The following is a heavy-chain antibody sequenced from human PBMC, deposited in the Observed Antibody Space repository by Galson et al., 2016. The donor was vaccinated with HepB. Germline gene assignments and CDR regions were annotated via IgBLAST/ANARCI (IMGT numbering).Heavy chain of an antibody. Sequence: SLRLSCAASGFTFNTYGMSWVRQAPGKGLEWVSSISSSSSYIYYADSVKGRFTISRDNAKNSLYLQMNSLRSEDTAVYYCARDGPRGGDYDDGYVMDVWGQGTTVTVSS. CDR3: ARDGPRGGDYDDGYVMDV. D-gene: IGHD4-17*01. J-gene: IGHJ6*02. CDR1: GFTFNTYG. V-gene: IGHV3-21*01. CDR2: ISSSSSYI.